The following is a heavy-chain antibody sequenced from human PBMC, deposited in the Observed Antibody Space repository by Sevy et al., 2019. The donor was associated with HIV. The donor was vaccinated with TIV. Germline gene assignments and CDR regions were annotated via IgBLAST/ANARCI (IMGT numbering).Heavy chain of an antibody. J-gene: IGHJ6*03. CDR3: AKSGIAVADDYYYYYMDV. D-gene: IGHD6-19*01. Sequence: GGSLRLSCAASGFTFSSYAMSWVRQAPGKGLEWVSAITGSGGSTYYADSVKGRFTISRDNSKNTLYLQMNSLRAEDTAVYYCAKSGIAVADDYYYYYMDVWGKGTTVTVSS. CDR1: GFTFSSYA. V-gene: IGHV3-23*01. CDR2: ITGSGGST.